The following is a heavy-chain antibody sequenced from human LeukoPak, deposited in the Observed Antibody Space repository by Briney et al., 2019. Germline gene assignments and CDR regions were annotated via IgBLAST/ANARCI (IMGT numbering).Heavy chain of an antibody. CDR3: ARGSDYYGSGD. V-gene: IGHV4-59*01. D-gene: IGHD3-10*01. Sequence: PSETLPLTCTVSGGSISSYYWSWIRQPPGKGLEWIGYIYYSGSTNYNPSLKSRVTISVDTSKNQFSLKLSSVTAADTAVYYCARGSDYYGSGDWGQGTLVTVSS. CDR2: IYYSGST. J-gene: IGHJ4*02. CDR1: GGSISSYY.